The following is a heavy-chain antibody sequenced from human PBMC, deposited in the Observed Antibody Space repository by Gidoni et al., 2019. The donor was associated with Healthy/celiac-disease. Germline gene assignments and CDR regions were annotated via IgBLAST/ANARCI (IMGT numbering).Heavy chain of an antibody. V-gene: IGHV3-9*01. J-gene: IGHJ4*02. CDR1: GFPFDDYA. Sequence: EVQLVESGGGLVQPGRSMRLSCAASGFPFDDYAMHWVRQAPGKGLEWVSGISWNSGSIGYADSVKGRFTISRDNAKNSLYLQMNSLRAEDTALYYCAKDKLRGSGPFDYWGQGTLVTVSS. D-gene: IGHD3-10*01. CDR3: AKDKLRGSGPFDY. CDR2: ISWNSGSI.